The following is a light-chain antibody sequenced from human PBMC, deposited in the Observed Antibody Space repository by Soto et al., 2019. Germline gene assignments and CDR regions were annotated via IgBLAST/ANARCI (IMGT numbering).Light chain of an antibody. CDR1: QSVTSTY. CDR3: QQYSSSTLT. J-gene: IGKJ1*01. CDR2: GAS. Sequence: EIVLTQSPGTLSLSPGERATLSCRASQSVTSTYLAWYQQKPGQPPRLLIYGASSRATGIPDRFSGSGSVTDFPLIISRLAPEDFAVYYCQQYSSSTLTFGQGTKVEIK. V-gene: IGKV3-20*01.